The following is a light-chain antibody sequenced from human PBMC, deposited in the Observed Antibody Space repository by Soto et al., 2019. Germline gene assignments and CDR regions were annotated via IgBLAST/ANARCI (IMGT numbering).Light chain of an antibody. Sequence: QSVLTQPRSVSGSPGQSVTISCTGTSSDVGGYNSVSWYQQHPGKAPKLMIYDVAKRPSGVPDRFSGSKSGNTASLTISGLQAEDEADYYCFSYAGSYTLVFGGGTQLTVL. J-gene: IGLJ2*01. CDR1: SSDVGGYNS. CDR3: FSYAGSYTLV. V-gene: IGLV2-11*01. CDR2: DVA.